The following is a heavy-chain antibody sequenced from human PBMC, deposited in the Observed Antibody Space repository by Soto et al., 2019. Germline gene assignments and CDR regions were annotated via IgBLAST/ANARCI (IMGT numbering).Heavy chain of an antibody. V-gene: IGHV3-30*18. Sequence: GGSLRLSCAASGFTFSSYGMHWVRQAPGKGLEWVAVISYDGSNKYYADSVKGRFTISRDDSKNTLYLQMNSLRAEDTAVYYCAKDKFTFYYDSSGYHPYNWFDPWGQGTLVTVSS. D-gene: IGHD3-22*01. CDR1: GFTFSSYG. CDR3: AKDKFTFYYDSSGYHPYNWFDP. CDR2: ISYDGSNK. J-gene: IGHJ5*02.